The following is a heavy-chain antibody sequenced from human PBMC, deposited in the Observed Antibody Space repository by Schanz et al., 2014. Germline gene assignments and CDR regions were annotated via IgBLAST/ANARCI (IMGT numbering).Heavy chain of an antibody. D-gene: IGHD5-18*01. CDR3: AKDRGDGYSNGIFQY. Sequence: QVFLAESGGGVVQPGRTLRLSCAASGFTFSQYGMHWVRQAPGKGLEWVAFISYDGTNEYYAESVKGRFTISRDNAKNTFYLHMNSLRNEDTAVYFCAKDRGDGYSNGIFQYWGLGTLVTVSS. V-gene: IGHV3-30*18. CDR1: GFTFSQYG. CDR2: ISYDGTNE. J-gene: IGHJ4*02.